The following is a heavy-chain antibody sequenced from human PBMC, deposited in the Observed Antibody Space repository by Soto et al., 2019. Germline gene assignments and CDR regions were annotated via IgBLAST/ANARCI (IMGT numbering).Heavy chain of an antibody. Sequence: VGSLRLSCAASGFTFSSYEMNWVRQAPGKGLEWVSYISSSGSTIYYADSVKGRFTISRDNAKNSLYLQMNSLRAEDTAVYYCARDGGATLRPVDWFDPWGQGTLVTVSS. CDR3: ARDGGATLRPVDWFDP. CDR2: ISSSGSTI. D-gene: IGHD1-26*01. J-gene: IGHJ5*02. CDR1: GFTFSSYE. V-gene: IGHV3-48*03.